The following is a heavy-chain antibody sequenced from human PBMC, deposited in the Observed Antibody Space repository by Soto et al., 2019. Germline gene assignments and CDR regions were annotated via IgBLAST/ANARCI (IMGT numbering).Heavy chain of an antibody. D-gene: IGHD4-17*01. V-gene: IGHV1-18*01. CDR2: ISAYNGNT. J-gene: IGHJ4*02. Sequence: QVQLVQSGAEVKKPGASVKVSCKASGYTFTSYGISWVRQAPGQGLEWMGWISAYNGNTKYAQKLQGRVTITTDTPTSTAYMELWRLQSDDTDVYYCARETNYFDYWGQGTQVTVSS. CDR1: GYTFTSYG. CDR3: ARETNYFDY.